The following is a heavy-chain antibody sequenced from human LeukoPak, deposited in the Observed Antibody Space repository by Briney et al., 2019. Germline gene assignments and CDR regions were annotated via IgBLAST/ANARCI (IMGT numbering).Heavy chain of an antibody. V-gene: IGHV4-4*07. D-gene: IGHD2-15*01. Sequence: SETLSLTCTVSGGSINNYYWSWIRQPAGKGLEWIGRIYTRGSANYNPSLKSRVTMSVDTSKNQFSLKLSSVTAADTAVYYCARGRYCSADICSGGDAFDIWGQGTMVSVSS. CDR1: GGSINNYY. J-gene: IGHJ3*02. CDR2: IYTRGSA. CDR3: ARGRYCSADICSGGDAFDI.